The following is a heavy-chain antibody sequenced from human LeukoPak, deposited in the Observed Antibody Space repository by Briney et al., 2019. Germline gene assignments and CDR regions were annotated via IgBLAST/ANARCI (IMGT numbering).Heavy chain of an antibody. J-gene: IGHJ4*02. D-gene: IGHD4-23*01. CDR3: ARGWELLNY. V-gene: IGHV4-61*02. CDR2: IHVSGNT. Sequence: SETLSLTCSVSGGSISSGNYYWNWIRQPAGNGLDWIGRIHVSGNTNLNPSLKSRVTISVDTSKNQFSLNLRSVTAADTAVYHCARGWELLNYWGRGTLVIVSS. CDR1: GGSISSGNYY.